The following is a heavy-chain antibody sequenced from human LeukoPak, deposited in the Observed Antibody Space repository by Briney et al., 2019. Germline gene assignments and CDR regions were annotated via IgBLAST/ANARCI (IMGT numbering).Heavy chain of an antibody. Sequence: GASVTVSCKVSGYSLSELSTHWVRQAPGQGLEWMGGFYPGDDETIYAQKFQGRVTMTEDTSTDTAYLELSSLRSEDTAVYFCATEKDLLLDSWGQGTPVTVSS. V-gene: IGHV1-24*01. CDR1: GYSLSELS. J-gene: IGHJ5*01. D-gene: IGHD1-26*01. CDR2: FYPGDDET. CDR3: ATEKDLLLDS.